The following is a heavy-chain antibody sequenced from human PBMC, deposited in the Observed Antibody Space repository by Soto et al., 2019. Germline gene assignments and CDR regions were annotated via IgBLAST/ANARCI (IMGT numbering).Heavy chain of an antibody. Sequence: QITLNESGPALVKPTQTLTLTCTFSGFSLTTSGVGVHWLRQPPGKALEWLAVIYGDDDKRYNPSLETRLTITKDTSKNQLVLTMTNMDPLDTATYYCAHNPSYGTSWYIRDDWFDPWGQGTLVTVSS. J-gene: IGHJ5*02. CDR3: AHNPSYGTSWYIRDDWFDP. CDR1: GFSLTTSGVG. CDR2: IYGDDDK. V-gene: IGHV2-5*02. D-gene: IGHD6-13*01.